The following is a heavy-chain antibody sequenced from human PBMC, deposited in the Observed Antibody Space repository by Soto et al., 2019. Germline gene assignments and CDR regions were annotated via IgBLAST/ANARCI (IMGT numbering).Heavy chain of an antibody. D-gene: IGHD6-13*01. V-gene: IGHV1-18*01. J-gene: IGHJ5*02. CDR3: ARDWGGIAAHWFDP. CDR1: GYTFTSYG. CDR2: ISAYNGTT. Sequence: QVQLVQSGAEVKKPGASVKVSCKASGYTFTSYGISWVRQAPGQGLEWMGWISAYNGTTNYAQKLQGRVTITTDTSTSTAYMAQRSLRSDDTVVYYCARDWGGIAAHWFDPLGQGTLVNVSS.